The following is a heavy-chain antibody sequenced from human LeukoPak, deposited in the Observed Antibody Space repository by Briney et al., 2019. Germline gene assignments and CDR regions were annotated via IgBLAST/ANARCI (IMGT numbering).Heavy chain of an antibody. CDR1: GFSFADEA. Sequence: GGSLRLSCTTSGFSFADEALSWFRQAPGKGLEWVGFIRRKAYGGTTEYAASVKGRFTISRDDSKSIAYLQMNSLKTEDTAVYYCTRDQTPYYWGQGTLVTVSS. CDR2: IRRKAYGGTT. J-gene: IGHJ4*02. CDR3: TRDQTPYY. V-gene: IGHV3-49*03.